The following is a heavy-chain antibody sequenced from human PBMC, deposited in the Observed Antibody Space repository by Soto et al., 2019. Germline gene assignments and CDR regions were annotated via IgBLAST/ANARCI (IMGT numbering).Heavy chain of an antibody. Sequence: WGSLRLSCAASGFSFINYVINFVRHTPWTWLEWVSAISATGGTTYYADSVKGRFTISRDSSKNTLYLQMNSLRADDTAVYYCARDSDYWGQGTLVTVSS. J-gene: IGHJ4*02. V-gene: IGHV3-23*01. CDR2: ISATGGTT. CDR1: GFSFINYV. CDR3: ARDSDY.